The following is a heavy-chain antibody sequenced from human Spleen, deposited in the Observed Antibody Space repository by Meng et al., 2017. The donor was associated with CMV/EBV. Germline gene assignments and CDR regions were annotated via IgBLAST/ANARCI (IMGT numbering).Heavy chain of an antibody. D-gene: IGHD6-13*01. Sequence: SLKISCAASGFTFEDYAMHWVRQAPGKGLEWVSGISWNSGSIGYADSVKGRFTISRDNAKNSLYLQMNSLRAEDTALYYCAKGGNSSSWYDPQFDYWGQGTLVTVSS. CDR1: GFTFEDYA. J-gene: IGHJ4*02. CDR3: AKGGNSSSWYDPQFDY. V-gene: IGHV3-9*01. CDR2: ISWNSGSI.